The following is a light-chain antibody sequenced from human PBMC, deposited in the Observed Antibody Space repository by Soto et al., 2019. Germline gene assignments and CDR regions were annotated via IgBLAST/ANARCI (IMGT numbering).Light chain of an antibody. Sequence: QSVLTHPASVSGSPRQSITISCTGTSSDVGSYNLVSWYQQHPGKAPKLMIYEGSKRPSGVSNRFSGSKSGNTASLTISGLQAEDEADYYCCSYAGSSTFYVFGTGTKLTVL. CDR1: SSDVGSYNL. V-gene: IGLV2-23*01. CDR2: EGS. J-gene: IGLJ1*01. CDR3: CSYAGSSTFYV.